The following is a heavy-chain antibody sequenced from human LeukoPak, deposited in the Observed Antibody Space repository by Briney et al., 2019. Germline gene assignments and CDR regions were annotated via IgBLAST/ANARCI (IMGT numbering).Heavy chain of an antibody. D-gene: IGHD3-22*01. V-gene: IGHV4-59*01. Sequence: SETLSLTCTVSGGTISGYYWSWIRQPPGKGLEWIGYIYYSGSTRYNPSLKSRVTISVDTSRNQFSLKLSSVTAADTAVYYCARDGYYDKDWGQGTLVTVSS. J-gene: IGHJ4*02. CDR1: GGTISGYY. CDR3: ARDGYYDKD. CDR2: IYYSGST.